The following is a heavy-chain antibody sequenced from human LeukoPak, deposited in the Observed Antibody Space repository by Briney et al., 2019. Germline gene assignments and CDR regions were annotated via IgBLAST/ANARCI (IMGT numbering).Heavy chain of an antibody. Sequence: SDTLSLTCAVSGYSISSSNWWGWIRQPPGKGLEWIGYIYYSGSTNYNPSLKSRVTISVDTSKNQFSLKLSSVTTADTAVYYCARVMVNNWFDPWGQGTLVTVSS. V-gene: IGHV4-28*03. D-gene: IGHD2-8*01. CDR2: IYYSGST. CDR3: ARVMVNNWFDP. J-gene: IGHJ5*02. CDR1: GYSISSSNW.